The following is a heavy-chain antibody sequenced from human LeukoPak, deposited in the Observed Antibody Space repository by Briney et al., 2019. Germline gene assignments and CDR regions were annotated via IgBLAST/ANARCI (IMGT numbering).Heavy chain of an antibody. Sequence: SETLSLTCTVSGGPISSTSYHWGWIRQPPGKGLEWIGSIHYSGSTYYNPSLKSRVTISVDTSKNQFSLKLNSVTAADTAVYYCARHRDYYMDVWGKGTTVTISS. CDR2: IHYSGST. J-gene: IGHJ6*03. CDR3: ARHRDYYMDV. CDR1: GGPISSTSYH. V-gene: IGHV4-39*01.